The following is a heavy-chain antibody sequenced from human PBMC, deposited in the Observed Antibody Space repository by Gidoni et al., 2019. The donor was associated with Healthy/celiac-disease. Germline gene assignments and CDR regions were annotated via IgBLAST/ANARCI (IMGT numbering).Heavy chain of an antibody. D-gene: IGHD3-9*01. CDR2: INTNSGGT. CDR3: ARDRYDILTGYYIFDY. Sequence: QVQLVQSGAEVKKPGASVKVSCKASGYPFTVYYMHWVRQAPGQGLEWMGRINTNSGGTNYAQKFQGRVTMTRDTSISTAYMELSRLRSDDTAVYYCARDRYDILTGYYIFDYWGQGTLVTVSS. V-gene: IGHV1-2*06. J-gene: IGHJ4*02. CDR1: GYPFTVYY.